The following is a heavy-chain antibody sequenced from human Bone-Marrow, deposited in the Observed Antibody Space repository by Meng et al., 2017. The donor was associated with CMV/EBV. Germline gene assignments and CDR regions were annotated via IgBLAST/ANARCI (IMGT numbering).Heavy chain of an antibody. Sequence: ASVKVSCKASGYTFTGYYMHWVRQASGQGLEWMGWINPNSGGTNYAQKFQGRVTMTRDTSISTAYMELSRLRSDDTAVYYCAREIPAIVGATTSYYYGMDVWGQGTTVTVSS. CDR3: AREIPAIVGATTSYYYGMDV. J-gene: IGHJ6*02. V-gene: IGHV1-2*02. CDR1: GYTFTGYY. CDR2: INPNSGGT. D-gene: IGHD1-26*01.